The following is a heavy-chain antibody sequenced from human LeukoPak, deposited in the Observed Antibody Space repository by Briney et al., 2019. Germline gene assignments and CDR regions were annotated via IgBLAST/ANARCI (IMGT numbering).Heavy chain of an antibody. D-gene: IGHD3-22*01. Sequence: GESLKISCKGSGYSFTSYWIGWVRQMPGKGLEWMGIIYPGDSDTRYSPSFQGQVTISADKSISTAYLQWSSLKASDTAMYYCARHARNYYDSSGYGGYYMDVWGKGTTVTVSS. CDR2: IYPGDSDT. CDR3: ARHARNYYDSSGYGGYYMDV. V-gene: IGHV5-51*01. CDR1: GYSFTSYW. J-gene: IGHJ6*03.